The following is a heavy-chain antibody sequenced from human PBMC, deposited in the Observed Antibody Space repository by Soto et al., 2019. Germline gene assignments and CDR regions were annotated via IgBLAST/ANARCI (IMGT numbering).Heavy chain of an antibody. CDR2: IIPFHGVT. Sequence: GASVKVSCKASGGTFSPYTINWVRQAPGQGLEWMGRIIPFHGVTNYAQKFQARVTITADKSTSTAYMELSGLRFEDTAMYYCTRDWEITVSPWSFGAFWGRGPLVPVSS. D-gene: IGHD3-10*01. CDR3: TRDWEITVSPWSFGAF. V-gene: IGHV1-69*04. J-gene: IGHJ4*02. CDR1: GGTFSPYT.